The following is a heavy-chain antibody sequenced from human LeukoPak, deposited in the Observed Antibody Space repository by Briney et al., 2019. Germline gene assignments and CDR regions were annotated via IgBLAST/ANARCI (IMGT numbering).Heavy chain of an antibody. CDR3: ATGRIGIVVVPAAIRY. Sequence: ASVKVSCKVSGYTLTELSMHWVRQAPGKGLEWMGGFDPEDGETIYAQKFQGRVTMTEDTSTDTAYMELSSLRSEDTAVYYCATGRIGIVVVPAAIRYWGQGTLVTVSS. CDR2: FDPEDGET. V-gene: IGHV1-24*01. J-gene: IGHJ4*02. D-gene: IGHD2-2*02. CDR1: GYTLTELS.